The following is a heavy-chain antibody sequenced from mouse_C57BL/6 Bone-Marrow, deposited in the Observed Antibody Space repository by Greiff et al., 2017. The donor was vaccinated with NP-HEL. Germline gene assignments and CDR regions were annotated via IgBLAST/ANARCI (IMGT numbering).Heavy chain of an antibody. CDR3: ARPFYYSNYVYFDY. V-gene: IGHV1-81*01. Sequence: VQLVESGAELARPGASVKLSCKASGYTFTSYGISWVKQRTGQGLEWIGEIYPRSGNTYYNEKFKGKATLTADKSSSTAYMELRSLTSEDSAVYFCARPFYYSNYVYFDYWGQGTTLTVSS. CDR2: IYPRSGNT. J-gene: IGHJ2*01. D-gene: IGHD2-5*01. CDR1: GYTFTSYG.